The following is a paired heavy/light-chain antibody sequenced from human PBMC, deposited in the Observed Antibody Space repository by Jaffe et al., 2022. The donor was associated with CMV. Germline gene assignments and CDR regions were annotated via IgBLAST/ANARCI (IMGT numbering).Heavy chain of an antibody. Sequence: QVQLVQSGAEVKKPGSSVKVSCKASGGTFSSYAISWVRQAPGQGLEWMGGIIPIFGTANYAQKFQGRVTITADESTSTAYMELSSLRSEDTAVYYCARGDSYCTNGVCYFYYYYGMDVWGQGTTVTVSS. CDR2: IIPIFGTA. CDR1: GGTFSSYA. V-gene: IGHV1-69*01. CDR3: ARGDSYCTNGVCYFYYYYGMDV. J-gene: IGHJ6*02. D-gene: IGHD2-8*01.
Light chain of an antibody. J-gene: IGKJ2*01. V-gene: IGKV3-20*01. CDR3: QQYGSSPSGT. CDR1: QSVSSSY. CDR2: GAS. Sequence: EIVLTQSPGTLSLSPGERATLSCRASQSVSSSYLAWYQQKPGQAPRLLIYGASSRATGIPDRFSGSGSGTDFTLTISRLEPEDFAVYYCQQYGSSPSGTFGQGTKLEIK.